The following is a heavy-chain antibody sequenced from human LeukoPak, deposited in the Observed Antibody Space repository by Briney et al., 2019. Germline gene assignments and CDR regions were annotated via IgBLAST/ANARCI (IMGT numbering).Heavy chain of an antibody. Sequence: ASVRISRTTSGYMSTRYGISCIRQAPGHGLEWMGWITIYKGNTYYAQKFQGRVTMTTHTSTRTHYMESGRPRSHDTALYVIARNLYYDSTGYYAYWGQETPVTVSS. CDR2: ITIYKGNT. D-gene: IGHD3-22*01. CDR3: ARNLYYDSTGYYAY. V-gene: IGHV1-18*01. J-gene: IGHJ4*02. CDR1: GYMSTRYG.